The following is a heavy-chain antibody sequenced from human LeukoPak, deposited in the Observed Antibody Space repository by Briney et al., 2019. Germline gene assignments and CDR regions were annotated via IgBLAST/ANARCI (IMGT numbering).Heavy chain of an antibody. CDR3: ARGWRNLRFLEWRNWFDP. J-gene: IGHJ5*02. D-gene: IGHD3-3*01. Sequence: SETLSLTCAVYGGSFSGYYWSWIRQPPGKGLEWIGEVNHSGSTNYNPSLKSRVTISVDTSKNQFSLKLSSVTAADTAVYYCARGWRNLRFLEWRNWFDPWGQGTLVTVSS. V-gene: IGHV4-34*01. CDR2: VNHSGST. CDR1: GGSFSGYY.